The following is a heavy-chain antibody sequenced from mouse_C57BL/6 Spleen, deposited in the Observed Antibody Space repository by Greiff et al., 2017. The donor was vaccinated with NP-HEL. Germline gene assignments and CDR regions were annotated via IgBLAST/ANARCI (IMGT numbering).Heavy chain of an antibody. CDR2: ISNGGGST. Sequence: EVQGVESGGGLVQPGGSLKLSCAASGFTFSDYYMYWVRQTPEKRLEWVAYISNGGGSTYYPDTVKGRFTISRDNAKNTLYLQMSRLKSEDTAMYYCARSGYGSSYGYYAMDYWGQGTSVTVSS. D-gene: IGHD1-1*01. V-gene: IGHV5-12*01. CDR1: GFTFSDYY. CDR3: ARSGYGSSYGYYAMDY. J-gene: IGHJ4*01.